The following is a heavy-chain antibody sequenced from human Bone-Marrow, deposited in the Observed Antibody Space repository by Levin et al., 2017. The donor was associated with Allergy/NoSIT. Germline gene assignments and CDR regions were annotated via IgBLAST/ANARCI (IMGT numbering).Heavy chain of an antibody. J-gene: IGHJ4*02. D-gene: IGHD2-15*01. Sequence: PGGSLRLSCAASGFTFSSYGMHWVRQAPGKGLEWVAVIWYDGSNKYYADSVKGRFTISRDNSKNTLYLQMNSLRAEDTAVYYCARGYCSGGSCLSFDYWGQGTLVTVSS. CDR2: IWYDGSNK. CDR1: GFTFSSYG. CDR3: ARGYCSGGSCLSFDY. V-gene: IGHV3-33*01.